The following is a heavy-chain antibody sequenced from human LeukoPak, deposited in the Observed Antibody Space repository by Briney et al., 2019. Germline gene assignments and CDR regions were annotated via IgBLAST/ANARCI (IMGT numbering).Heavy chain of an antibody. Sequence: SETLSLTCTVSGGSISSGDSYWSWIRQPPGKGLEWIGSIYYSGSTYYNPSLKSRVTISVDTSKNQFSLKLSSVTAADTAVYYCARAGQYYYDSAGYFPDYWGQGTLVTVSS. CDR2: IYYSGST. CDR1: GGSISSGDSY. D-gene: IGHD3-22*01. V-gene: IGHV4-30-4*01. J-gene: IGHJ4*02. CDR3: ARAGQYYYDSAGYFPDY.